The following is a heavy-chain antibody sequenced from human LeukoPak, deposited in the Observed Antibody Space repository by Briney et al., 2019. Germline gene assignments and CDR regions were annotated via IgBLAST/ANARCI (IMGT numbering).Heavy chain of an antibody. V-gene: IGHV3-48*01. CDR3: ARGRYYDFWSGHDWFDP. D-gene: IGHD3-3*01. CDR2: ISSSSSTI. J-gene: IGHJ5*02. Sequence: PGGSLRLSCAASGFTFSSYSMNWVRQAPGKGLEGVSYISSSSSTIYYADSVKGRFTISRDNAKNSLYLQMNSLRAEDTAVYYCARGRYYDFWSGHDWFDPWGQGTLVTVSS. CDR1: GFTFSSYS.